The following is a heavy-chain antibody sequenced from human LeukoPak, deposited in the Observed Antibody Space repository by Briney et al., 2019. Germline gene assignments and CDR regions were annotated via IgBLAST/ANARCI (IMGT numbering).Heavy chain of an antibody. CDR2: IGSDGDGT. J-gene: IGHJ4*01. CDR3: VSPVFINF. D-gene: IGHD1-14*01. Sequence: EAGGSLRLSCAASGFTFSSYGMHWVRQAPGKGLEHVSTIGSDGDGTYYADSVKDRFIISRDNSKNAVYLQMSSLRPEDTAVYYCVSPVFINFWGQGTLVTVSS. V-gene: IGHV3-64D*06. CDR1: GFTFSSYG.